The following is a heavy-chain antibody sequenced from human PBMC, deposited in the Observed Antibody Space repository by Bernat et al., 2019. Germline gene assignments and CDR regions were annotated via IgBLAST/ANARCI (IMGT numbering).Heavy chain of an antibody. Sequence: QITLKESGPTLVNPTQTLTLTCTFSGFSPTTRGVGVGWIRQPPGKALEWLGLIYWDDDKRYRPSLRSRLTLTKDTSRNQVVLSITDMDPDDTSTYYCANRLNRMSDWNYGRFDYWGQGTQVTDSS. V-gene: IGHV2-5*02. CDR3: ANRLNRMSDWNYGRFDY. CDR1: GFSPTTRGVG. CDR2: IYWDDDK. D-gene: IGHD1-7*01. J-gene: IGHJ4*02.